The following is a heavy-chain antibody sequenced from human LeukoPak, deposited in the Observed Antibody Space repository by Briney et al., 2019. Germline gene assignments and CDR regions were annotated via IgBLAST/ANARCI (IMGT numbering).Heavy chain of an antibody. CDR3: AREGGDSGYDSYYYMDV. J-gene: IGHJ6*03. Sequence: ASVKVSCKASGYTFTSYYMHWVRQAPGQGLEWMGIINPSGGSTSYAQKFQGRVTMTRDMSTSTVYMELSSLRSEDTAVYYCAREGGDSGYDSYYYMDVWGKGTTVTVSS. CDR2: INPSGGST. D-gene: IGHD5-12*01. CDR1: GYTFTSYY. V-gene: IGHV1-46*01.